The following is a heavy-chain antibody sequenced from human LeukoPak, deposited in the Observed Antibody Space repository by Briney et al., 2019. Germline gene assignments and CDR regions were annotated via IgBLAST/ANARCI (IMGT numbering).Heavy chain of an antibody. J-gene: IGHJ2*01. CDR2: IYYSGST. CDR3: ARVKKVVTPGWHFDL. V-gene: IGHV4-31*03. CDR1: GGSISSGDYY. Sequence: SQTLSLTCTVSGGSISSGDYYWSWVRQHPGKGLEWIGYIYYSGSTYYNPSLKSRLTISIDTSKNQFSLNLSSVTAADTAVYYCARVKKVVTPGWHFDLWGRGTLVTVSS. D-gene: IGHD4-23*01.